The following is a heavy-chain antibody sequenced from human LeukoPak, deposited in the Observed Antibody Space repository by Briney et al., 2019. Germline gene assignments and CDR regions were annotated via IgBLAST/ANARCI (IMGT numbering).Heavy chain of an antibody. CDR1: GYTFTSYG. Sequence: ASVTVSCKASGYTFTSYGISWVRQAPGQGLEWMGWISAYNGNTNYAQKLQGRVTMTTDTSTSTAYMELRSLRSDDTAVYYCALVDTAMGFDYWGQGTLVTVSS. CDR2: ISAYNGNT. J-gene: IGHJ4*02. D-gene: IGHD5-18*01. V-gene: IGHV1-18*01. CDR3: ALVDTAMGFDY.